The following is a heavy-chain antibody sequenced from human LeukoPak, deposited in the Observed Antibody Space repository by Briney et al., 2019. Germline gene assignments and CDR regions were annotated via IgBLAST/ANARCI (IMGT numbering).Heavy chain of an antibody. CDR3: ARGGATPMVFRY. CDR1: GGSFIDYY. V-gene: IGHV4-34*01. D-gene: IGHD3-10*01. CDR2: INHSGST. Sequence: PSETLSLTCAVYGGSFIDYYWSWIRQSPGKGLEWIGEINHSGSTKYNPSLKSRVAISIDTSKNQFSLHLTSVTAADTAVYYCARGGATPMVFRYWGRGTLVTVSS. J-gene: IGHJ4*02.